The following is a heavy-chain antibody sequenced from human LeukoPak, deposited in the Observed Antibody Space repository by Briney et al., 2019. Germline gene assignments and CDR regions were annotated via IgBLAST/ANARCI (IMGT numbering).Heavy chain of an antibody. CDR1: GFTFSSYA. Sequence: PGGSLRLSCAASGFTFSSYAMNWVRQAPGRGMEWVSGFSGSGGNTYYADSVKGRFTISRDNSKNTLYLQMNSLRAEDTAVYYCANGNRCTSPNCLGYYYFYMDVWGKGTTVTVSS. J-gene: IGHJ6*03. CDR3: ANGNRCTSPNCLGYYYFYMDV. D-gene: IGHD2-8*01. CDR2: FSGSGGNT. V-gene: IGHV3-23*01.